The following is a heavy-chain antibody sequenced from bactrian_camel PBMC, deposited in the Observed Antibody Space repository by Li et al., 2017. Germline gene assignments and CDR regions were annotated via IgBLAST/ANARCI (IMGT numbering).Heavy chain of an antibody. CDR2: IDPDGST. Sequence: HVQLVESGGVLVQPGESLRLSCAVSGFPIDRSCVAWFLQVPGKQRERVAAIDPDGSTSYADSVKGRFTISHDNAKNTLYLQMNSLQTEDMAVYYCAACRTSLRDETQFRYWGQGTQVTV. V-gene: IGHV3S26*01. J-gene: IGHJ6*01. CDR3: AACRTSLRDETQFRY. CDR1: GFPIDRSC.